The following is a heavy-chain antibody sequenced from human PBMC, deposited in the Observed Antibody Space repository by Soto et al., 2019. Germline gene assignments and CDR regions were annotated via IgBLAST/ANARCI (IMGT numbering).Heavy chain of an antibody. J-gene: IGHJ4*02. CDR2: INHIGST. D-gene: IGHD3-9*01. V-gene: IGHV4-34*02. CDR1: GGSFSGYQ. Sequence: QVQLQQWGAGLLKPSETLSLTCAVYGGSFSGYQWSWIRQPPGKGLALIGEINHIGSTNYNHSLKSRVTISVDPSKNQFTLKLGSVTAADTAVYSCARGWGDLLTGRVPDYWGQGTLVTVSS. CDR3: ARGWGDLLTGRVPDY.